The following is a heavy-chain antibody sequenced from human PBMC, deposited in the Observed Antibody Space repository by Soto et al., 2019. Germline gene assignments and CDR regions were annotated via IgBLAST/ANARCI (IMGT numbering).Heavy chain of an antibody. CDR1: GGTFSSYA. CDR3: AFFRRGGFDY. Sequence: QVQLVQSGAEVKKPGSSVKVSCKASGGTFSSYAISWVRQAPGQGLEWMGGIIPIFGTANYAQKFQGRVTITADESTSTADMEMSSLRTEATAVYYCAFFRRGGFDYWGQGTLVTVSS. J-gene: IGHJ4*02. D-gene: IGHD3-16*01. CDR2: IIPIFGTA. V-gene: IGHV1-69*01.